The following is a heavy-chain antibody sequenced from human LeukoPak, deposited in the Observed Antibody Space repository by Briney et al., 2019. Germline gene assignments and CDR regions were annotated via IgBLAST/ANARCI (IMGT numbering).Heavy chain of an antibody. CDR3: ARLQYCSSTSCYYPFDP. CDR1: GGSFSAYY. Sequence: PSETPSLTCAVSGGSFSAYYWTWVRQPPGKGLEWIGEINHSGSTNYNPSLKSRVTISVDTSKNQFSLRLSSVTAADTAVYYCARLQYCSSTSCYYPFDPWGRGTLVTVSS. J-gene: IGHJ5*02. CDR2: INHSGST. D-gene: IGHD2-2*01. V-gene: IGHV4-34*01.